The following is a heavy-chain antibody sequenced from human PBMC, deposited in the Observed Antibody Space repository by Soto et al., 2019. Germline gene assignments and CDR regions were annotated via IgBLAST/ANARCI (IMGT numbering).Heavy chain of an antibody. Sequence: QVQLQESGPGLVKPSGTLSLTCTVSGGSISSGNWWTWVRQPPGKGLEWIGEVSHSGSAKYNPSLKSRVTISVDKSKNQFSLKLTSVIAADTAVYYCARTRTKIPKETSPWAWQVVPQPPQDPAQPYYIDYWGQGTLVTVSS. J-gene: IGHJ4*02. D-gene: IGHD6-6*01. V-gene: IGHV4-4*02. CDR2: VSHSGSA. CDR3: ARTRTKIPKETSPWAWQVVPQPPQDPAQPYYIDY. CDR1: GGSISSGNW.